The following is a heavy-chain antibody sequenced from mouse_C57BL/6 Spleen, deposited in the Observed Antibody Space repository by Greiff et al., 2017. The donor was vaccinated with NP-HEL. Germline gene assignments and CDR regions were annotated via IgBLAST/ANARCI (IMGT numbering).Heavy chain of an antibody. CDR3: ARQDGGYDVLYYAMDY. J-gene: IGHJ4*01. V-gene: IGHV5-6*01. CDR2: ISSGGSYT. D-gene: IGHD2-2*01. Sequence: EVQGVESGGDLVKPGGSLKLSCAASGFTFSSYGMSWVRQTPDKRLEWVATISSGGSYTYYPDSVKGRFTISRDNAKNTLYLQMSSLKSEDTAMYYCARQDGGYDVLYYAMDYWGQGTSVTVSS. CDR1: GFTFSSYG.